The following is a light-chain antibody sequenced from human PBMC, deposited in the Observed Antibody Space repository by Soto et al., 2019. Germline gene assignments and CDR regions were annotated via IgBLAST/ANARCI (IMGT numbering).Light chain of an antibody. V-gene: IGLV1-40*01. Sequence: QSVLTQPASVSGAPGQRVTISCSGTSSSIGAGYEVHWYHQLPGTAPKLVVSGNGNRPSGVPDRLSASKSGTSASLAITGLQAEDEGHYYCQSYDRRLTPYVFGTGTKVTVL. CDR1: SSSIGAGYE. CDR2: GNG. CDR3: QSYDRRLTPYV. J-gene: IGLJ1*01.